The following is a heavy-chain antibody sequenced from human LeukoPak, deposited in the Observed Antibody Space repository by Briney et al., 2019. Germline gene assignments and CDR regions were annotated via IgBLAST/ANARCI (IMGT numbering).Heavy chain of an antibody. D-gene: IGHD6-13*01. J-gene: IGHJ4*02. Sequence: GSLRLSCAASGFTFSSNGWQWGGQHPGRGLEGLAFIRNDGGNKYYADSVKGRFTISRDNSKNTLYLQMNSLTSEETYVYDCANYRAAAETDYWGQGTLVTVSS. CDR3: ANYRAAAETDY. V-gene: IGHV3-30*02. CDR2: IRNDGGNK. CDR1: GFTFSSNG.